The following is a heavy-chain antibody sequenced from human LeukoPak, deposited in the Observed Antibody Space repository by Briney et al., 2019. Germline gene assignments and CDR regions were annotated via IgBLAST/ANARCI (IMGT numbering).Heavy chain of an antibody. D-gene: IGHD5-18*01. J-gene: IGHJ3*02. Sequence: GASVKVSCKASGYTFTGYYMHWVRQAPGQGLEWMGWIHPNSGGTNYAQKFQGWVTMTRDTSISTAYMELTRLRSDDTAMYYCATSGYTYGGLDIWGQGTMVTVSS. CDR2: IHPNSGGT. CDR1: GYTFTGYY. CDR3: ATSGYTYGGLDI. V-gene: IGHV1-2*04.